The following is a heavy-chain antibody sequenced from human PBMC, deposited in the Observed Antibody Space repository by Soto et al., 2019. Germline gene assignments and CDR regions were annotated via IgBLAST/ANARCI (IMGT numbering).Heavy chain of an antibody. CDR2: FDPGDHEA. CDR3: VAPATRAGHYSAIKY. Sequence: QVQLVQSGAEVKKPGASLKVSCKLSGVHWVRQAPGKGLEWMGTFDPGDHEAIYAPKFQGRVTMTEDTSTNPAYLELTILLYEDTAMYYCVAPATRAGHYSAIKYWGQGSLVTVSS. CDR1: GV. V-gene: IGHV1-24*01. J-gene: IGHJ4*02. D-gene: IGHD3-9*01.